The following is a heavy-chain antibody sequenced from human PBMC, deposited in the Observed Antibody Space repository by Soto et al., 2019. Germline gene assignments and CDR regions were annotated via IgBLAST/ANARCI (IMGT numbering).Heavy chain of an antibody. J-gene: IGHJ4*01. CDR3: ASHNVPLRSFDH. CDR2: IYYSGAT. D-gene: IGHD3-16*01. Sequence: SETLSLTCAVSGDSMSNYYWSWIRQSPGKGLEWVGYIYYSGATNYNPSLQTRITISVDTSKKQFSLRLTSVTAADTAVYYCASHNVPLRSFDHWGLGILVTVSS. V-gene: IGHV4-59*08. CDR1: GDSMSNYY.